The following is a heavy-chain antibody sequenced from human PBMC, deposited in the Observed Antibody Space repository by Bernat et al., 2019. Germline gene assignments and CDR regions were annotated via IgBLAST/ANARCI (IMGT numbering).Heavy chain of an antibody. CDR2: INSDGSAT. CDR3: AKDIIKGLEPNAFDI. Sequence: EVQLVESGGGLVQPGGSLRLSCAASGFTFSRFWMHWVRQDPGKGLVWVSRINSDGSATKYADSVKGRFTISRDNAKNMVYLQMNSLRAEDTALYYCAKDIIKGLEPNAFDIWGQGTMVTVSS. V-gene: IGHV3-74*01. J-gene: IGHJ3*02. CDR1: GFTFSRFW. D-gene: IGHD1-14*01.